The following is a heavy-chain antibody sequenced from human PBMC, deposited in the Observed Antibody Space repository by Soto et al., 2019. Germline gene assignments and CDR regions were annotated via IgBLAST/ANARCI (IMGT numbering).Heavy chain of an antibody. D-gene: IGHD2-21*01. J-gene: IGHJ6*02. Sequence: GASVKVSCKASGYRFVGYYIHWVRQAPGQGLEWTGILNPKGGESKYAQKFQGRVTMTMDTSTSTVYMDLRSLTSEDTAVYYCARVHCGGDCRPGEWFYYYGMDVWGQGTTVTDSS. CDR1: GYRFVGYY. CDR2: LNPKGGES. CDR3: ARVHCGGDCRPGEWFYYYGMDV. V-gene: IGHV1-46*01.